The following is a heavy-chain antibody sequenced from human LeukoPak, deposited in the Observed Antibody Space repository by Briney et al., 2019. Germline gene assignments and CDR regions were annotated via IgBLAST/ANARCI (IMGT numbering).Heavy chain of an antibody. J-gene: IGHJ4*02. CDR2: IKQDGSEK. CDR3: AKSVGTYCFDH. V-gene: IGHV3-7*03. D-gene: IGHD7-27*01. CDR1: GFTFSSYW. Sequence: GSLRLSCAASGFTFSSYWMTWVRQAPGKGLEWVANIKQDGSEKYYVDSVKGRFTISRDNARNSLYLQMNSLRAEDTAVYYCAKSVGTYCFDHWGQGALVTVSS.